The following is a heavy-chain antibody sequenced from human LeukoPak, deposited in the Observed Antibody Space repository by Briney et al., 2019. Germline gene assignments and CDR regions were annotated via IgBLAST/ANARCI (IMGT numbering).Heavy chain of an antibody. J-gene: IGHJ5*01. CDR2: INTKTGNP. CDR1: GYTFIRYA. Sequence: ASVKVSCKASGYTFIRYAVNWVRQAPGQGLEWMGWINTKTGNPTYAQGFTGRFVFSLDTSVTTAYLQISSLKAEDTAVYYCARAYQPLGGLSFPDSWGQGTLVTVSS. CDR3: ARAYQPLGGLSFPDS. V-gene: IGHV7-4-1*02. D-gene: IGHD3-16*02.